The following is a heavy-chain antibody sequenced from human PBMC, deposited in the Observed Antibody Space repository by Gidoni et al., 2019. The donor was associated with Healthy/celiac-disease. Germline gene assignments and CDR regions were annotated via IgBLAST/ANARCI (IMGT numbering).Heavy chain of an antibody. V-gene: IGHV4-39*01. CDR2: IYYSGST. CDR1: GGSISSSSYY. Sequence: QLQLQESGPGLVMPSETLSLTCTVSGGSISSSSYYWGWTRQPPGKGLEWIGGIYYSGSTNYSPSIKSRVTISVDTSKNQFSLKLSSVTAADTAVYYCARQADYPYYYYYMDVWGKGTTVTVSS. D-gene: IGHD4-17*01. CDR3: ARQADYPYYYYYMDV. J-gene: IGHJ6*03.